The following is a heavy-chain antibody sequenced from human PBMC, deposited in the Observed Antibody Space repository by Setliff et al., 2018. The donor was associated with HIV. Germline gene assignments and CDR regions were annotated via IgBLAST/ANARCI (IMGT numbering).Heavy chain of an antibody. CDR1: TDSISNSH. CDR3: ARDRSKYGTGSSAYNWFDP. J-gene: IGHJ5*02. Sequence: SETLSLTCSVSTDSISNSHWSWMRQTAGRGLEWIGRIFGSGTTHYNPSLESRVTMSIDTAKKQFFLRLNSVTAADTAVYFCARDRSKYGTGSSAYNWFDPWGPGTLVTVSS. D-gene: IGHD3-16*01. V-gene: IGHV4-4*07. CDR2: IFGSGTT.